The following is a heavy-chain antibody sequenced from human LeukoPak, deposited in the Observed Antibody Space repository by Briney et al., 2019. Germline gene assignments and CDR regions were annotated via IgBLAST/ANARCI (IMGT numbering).Heavy chain of an antibody. CDR3: ARFYYYGSGSYLDY. Sequence: SETLFLTCTVSGGSISSYYWSWIRQPPGKGLEWIGYIYYSGSTNYNPSLKSRVTISVDTSKNQFSLKLSSVTAADTAVYYCARFYYYGSGSYLDYWGQGTLVTVS. V-gene: IGHV4-59*01. J-gene: IGHJ4*02. CDR2: IYYSGST. CDR1: GGSISSYY. D-gene: IGHD3-10*01.